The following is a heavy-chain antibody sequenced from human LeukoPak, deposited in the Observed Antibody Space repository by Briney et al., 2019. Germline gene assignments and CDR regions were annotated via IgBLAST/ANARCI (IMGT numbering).Heavy chain of an antibody. J-gene: IGHJ4*02. CDR3: ARDRGPRRRYFDY. Sequence: PSETLSLTCTVSGGSISSSSYYWGWIRQPPGKGLEWIGSIYYSGSTYYNPSLKSRVTISVDTSKNQFSLKLSSVTAADTAVYYCARDRGPRRRYFDYWGQGTLVTVSS. D-gene: IGHD3-10*01. CDR2: IYYSGST. CDR1: GGSISSSSYY. V-gene: IGHV4-39*07.